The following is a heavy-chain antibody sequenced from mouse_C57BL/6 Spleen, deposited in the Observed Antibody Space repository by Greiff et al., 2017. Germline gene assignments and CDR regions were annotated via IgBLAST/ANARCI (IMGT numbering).Heavy chain of an antibody. CDR2: ISSGGDYI. J-gene: IGHJ1*03. D-gene: IGHD2-5*01. Sequence: EVQGVESGEGLVKPGGSLKLSCAASGFTFSSYAMSWVRQTPEKRLEWVAYISSGGDYIYYADTVKGRFTISRDNARNTLYLQMSSLKSEDTAMYYGTRAYYSNEGYFDVWGTGTTVTVSS. CDR3: TRAYYSNEGYFDV. V-gene: IGHV5-9-1*02. CDR1: GFTFSSYA.